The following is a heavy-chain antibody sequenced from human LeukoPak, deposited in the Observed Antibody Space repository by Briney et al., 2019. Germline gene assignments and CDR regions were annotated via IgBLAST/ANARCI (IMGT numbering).Heavy chain of an antibody. J-gene: IGHJ4*02. Sequence: GGSLRLSCAASGFTFSSYEMNWVRQAPGKGLEWVSYISSSGSTIYYADSVKGRFTISRDNAKSSLYLQMNSLRAEDTAVYYGASNSGSAGPLYFDYWGQGALVTVSS. CDR1: GFTFSSYE. CDR3: ASNSGSAGPLYFDY. CDR2: ISSSGSTI. D-gene: IGHD1-26*01. V-gene: IGHV3-48*03.